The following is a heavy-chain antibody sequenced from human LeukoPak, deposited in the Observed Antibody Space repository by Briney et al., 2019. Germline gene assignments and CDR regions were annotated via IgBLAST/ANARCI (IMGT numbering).Heavy chain of an antibody. CDR2: IGSSGDST. J-gene: IGHJ4*02. D-gene: IGHD6-6*01. V-gene: IGHV3-23*01. CDR3: AKLGSSTVAFDH. CDR1: GFTFSSYA. Sequence: GGSLRLSCAASGFTFSSYAMSWVRQAPGKGLEWVSTIGSSGDSTYYADSVKGRFTISRDSSKNTLYLQMKSLRAEDTAVYFCAKLGSSTVAFDHWGQGTLVTVSS.